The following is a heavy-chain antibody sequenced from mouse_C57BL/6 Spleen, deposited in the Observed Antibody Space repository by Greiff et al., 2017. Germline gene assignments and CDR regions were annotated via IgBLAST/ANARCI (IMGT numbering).Heavy chain of an antibody. V-gene: IGHV1-47*01. Sequence: VQLQQSGAELVKPGASVKMSCKASGYTFTSYPIEWMKQNPGKSLEWIGYFHPYNDDTKYNEKFKGKATLTVEKSSSTGYMELSRLTSEDSAVYYCARRDYCVIFYGYWGQGTTRTVSS. D-gene: IGHD2-1*01. CDR2: FHPYNDDT. J-gene: IGHJ2*01. CDR3: ARRDYCVIFYGY. CDR1: GYTFTSYP.